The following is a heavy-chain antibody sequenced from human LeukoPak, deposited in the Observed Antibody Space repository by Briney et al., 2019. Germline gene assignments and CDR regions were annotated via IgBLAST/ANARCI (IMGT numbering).Heavy chain of an antibody. Sequence: SETLSLTCTVSGGPISSYYWSWIRQPPGKGLEWIGYIYYSGSTNYNPSLKSRVTISVDTSKNQFSLKLSSVTAADTAVYYCARDGYGDYFDYWGQGTLVTVSS. CDR3: ARDGYGDYFDY. V-gene: IGHV4-59*01. CDR2: IYYSGST. D-gene: IGHD5-12*01. J-gene: IGHJ4*02. CDR1: GGPISSYY.